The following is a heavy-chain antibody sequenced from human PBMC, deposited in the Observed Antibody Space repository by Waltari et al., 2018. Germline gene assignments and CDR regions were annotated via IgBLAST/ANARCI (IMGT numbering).Heavy chain of an antibody. D-gene: IGHD6-6*01. J-gene: IGHJ5*02. CDR2: IIPSLGIA. Sequence: QVQLVQSGAEVKKPGSSVKVSCKASGGTFSSYAISWVRQAPGQGLEGMGGIIPSLGIANYAQKFQGRVTITADKSTSTAYMELSSRRSEDTAVYYCARVVDSSSSWFDPWGQGTLVTVSS. V-gene: IGHV1-69*10. CDR1: GGTFSSYA. CDR3: ARVVDSSSSWFDP.